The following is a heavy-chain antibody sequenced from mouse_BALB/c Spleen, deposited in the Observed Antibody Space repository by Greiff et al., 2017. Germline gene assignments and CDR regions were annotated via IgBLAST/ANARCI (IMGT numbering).Heavy chain of an antibody. J-gene: IGHJ3*01. V-gene: IGHV5-12-2*01. CDR2: ISNGGGST. Sequence: EVMLVESGGGLVQPGGSLKLSCAASGFTFSSYTMSWVRQTPEKRLEWVAYISNGGGSTYYPETVKGRFTISRDNAKDTLYLQMSSLKSEDTAMYYCAGHGSTRTAGAWFAYWGQGTLVTVSA. D-gene: IGHD5-1*01. CDR1: GFTFSSYT. CDR3: AGHGSTRTAGAWFAY.